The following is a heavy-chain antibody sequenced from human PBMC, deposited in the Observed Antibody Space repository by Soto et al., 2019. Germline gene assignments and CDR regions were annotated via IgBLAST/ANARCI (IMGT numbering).Heavy chain of an antibody. V-gene: IGHV3-64*01. CDR1: GFTFSNYA. CDR2: ITSNGGYT. Sequence: GGSLRLSCAASGFTFSNYAMHWVRQAPGKGLECVSAITSNGGYTDYSSSVKGRFTISRDNSKNTLYLQMGSLRAEDMAVYYCARRIPFGHGMDVWGQGTTVTVSS. J-gene: IGHJ6*02. D-gene: IGHD2-21*01. CDR3: ARRIPFGHGMDV.